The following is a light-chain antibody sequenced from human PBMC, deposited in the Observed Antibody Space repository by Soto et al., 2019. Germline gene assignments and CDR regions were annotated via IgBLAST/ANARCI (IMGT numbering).Light chain of an antibody. V-gene: IGLV2-14*01. Sequence: QSALTQPASVSGSPGQSITISCTGTSSDVGGYNYLSWYQQHPGKAPKVMIYEVSNRPSGVSHRFSGSKSGNTASLTISGRQAEDYAHYCCSSYTPRGTGVFGGGTKVTVL. CDR1: SSDVGGYNY. CDR3: SSYTPRGTGV. J-gene: IGLJ3*02. CDR2: EVS.